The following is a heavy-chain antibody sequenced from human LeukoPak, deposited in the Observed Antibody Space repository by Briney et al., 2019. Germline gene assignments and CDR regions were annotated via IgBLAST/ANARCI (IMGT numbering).Heavy chain of an antibody. CDR1: GYTFTGYY. Sequence: ASVKVSCKASGYTFTGYYMHWVRQAPGQGHEWMGWINPNSGGTNYAQKFQGRVTMTRDTSISTAYMELSRLRSDDTAVYYCARDREGGGIAAGAAYYYYYMDVWGKGTTVTVSS. D-gene: IGHD6-13*01. J-gene: IGHJ6*03. CDR3: ARDREGGGIAAGAAYYYYYMDV. CDR2: INPNSGGT. V-gene: IGHV1-2*02.